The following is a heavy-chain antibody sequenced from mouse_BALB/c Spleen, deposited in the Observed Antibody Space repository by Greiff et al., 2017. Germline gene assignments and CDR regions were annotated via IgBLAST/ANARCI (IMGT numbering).Heavy chain of an antibody. J-gene: IGHJ3*01. D-gene: IGHD1-2*01. CDR1: GYAFTNYL. V-gene: IGHV1-54*01. CDR2: INPGSGGT. CDR3: ARRGSTAPWFAY. Sequence: VQLQESGAELVRPGTSVKVSCKASGYAFTNYLIEWVKQRPGQGLEWIGVINPGSGGTNYNEKFKGKATLTADKSSSTAYMQLSSLTSEDSAVYFCARRGSTAPWFAYWGQGTLVTVSA.